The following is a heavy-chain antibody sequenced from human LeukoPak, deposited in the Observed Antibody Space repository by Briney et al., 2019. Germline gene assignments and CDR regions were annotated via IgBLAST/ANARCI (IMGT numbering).Heavy chain of an antibody. CDR3: ATMVTPSVFDY. D-gene: IGHD4-23*01. V-gene: IGHV4-34*01. CDR2: INHSGST. J-gene: IGHJ4*02. CDR1: GGSISSYY. Sequence: TSETLSLTCTVSGGSISSYYWSWIRQPPGKGLEWIGEINHSGSTNYNPSLKSRVTISVDTSKNQFSLKLSSVTAADTAVYYCATMVTPSVFDYWGQGTLVTVSS.